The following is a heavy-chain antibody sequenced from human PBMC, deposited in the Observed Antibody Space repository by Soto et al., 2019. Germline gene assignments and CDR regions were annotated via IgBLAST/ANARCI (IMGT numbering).Heavy chain of an antibody. D-gene: IGHD6-6*01. J-gene: IGHJ6*02. Sequence: SETLSLTCAVSGDSISRGGYSWTWIRQPPGKALEWIGNIYGSGSTSYNPPLKIRVTISVDRSKDQFALKLTSVTAADAAVYFCARRSSSYYDYGMDVWGQGTTVTVSS. V-gene: IGHV4-30-2*01. CDR3: ARRSSSYYDYGMDV. CDR2: IYGSGST. CDR1: GDSISRGGYS.